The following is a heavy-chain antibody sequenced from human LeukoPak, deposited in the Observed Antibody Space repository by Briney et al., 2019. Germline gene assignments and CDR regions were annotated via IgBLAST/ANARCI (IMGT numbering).Heavy chain of an antibody. D-gene: IGHD5-18*01. CDR3: ARRSGIQLLNWFDP. J-gene: IGHJ5*02. CDR2: INHSGGT. V-gene: IGHV4-34*01. Sequence: SETLSLTCAVYGGSFSGYYWSWIRQPPGKGLEWIGEINHSGGTNYNPSLKSRVTISVDTSKNQFSLKLSSVTAADTAVYYCARRSGIQLLNWFDPWGQGTLVTVSS. CDR1: GGSFSGYY.